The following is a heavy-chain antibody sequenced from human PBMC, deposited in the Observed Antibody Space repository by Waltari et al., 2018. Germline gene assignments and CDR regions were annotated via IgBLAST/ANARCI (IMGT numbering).Heavy chain of an antibody. D-gene: IGHD6-19*01. V-gene: IGHV1-69*02. Sequence: QVQLVQSGAEVKKPGSSVKVSCKASGGTFSSYTISWVRKAPGQGLEWMGRIIPILGIANYAQKFQGRVTITADKSTSTAYMELSSLRSEDTAVYYCARAEISPEAVAGTEDAFDIWGQGTMVTVSS. CDR1: GGTFSSYT. CDR3: ARAEISPEAVAGTEDAFDI. J-gene: IGHJ3*02. CDR2: IIPILGIA.